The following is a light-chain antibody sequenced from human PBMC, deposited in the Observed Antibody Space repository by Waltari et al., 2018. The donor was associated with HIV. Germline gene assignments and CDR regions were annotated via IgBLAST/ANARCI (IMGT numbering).Light chain of an antibody. CDR2: GAS. CDR3: QQYNNWPPRVT. CDR1: HSVRSN. J-gene: IGKJ4*01. Sequence: EIVMTQSPATLSVSPGERATLSCRASHSVRSNLAWYQHKVGQAPRLLIYGASTRATGVPARFSGSGSGTEFTLTISSLQSEDFAVYYCQQYNNWPPRVTFGGGTTVEI. V-gene: IGKV3-15*01.